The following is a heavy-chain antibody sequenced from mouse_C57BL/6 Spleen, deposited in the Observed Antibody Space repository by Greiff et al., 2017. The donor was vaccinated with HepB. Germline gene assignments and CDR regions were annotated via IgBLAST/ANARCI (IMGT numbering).Heavy chain of an antibody. D-gene: IGHD2-1*01. J-gene: IGHJ3*01. V-gene: IGHV3-6*01. CDR2: ISYDGSN. CDR1: GYSITSGYY. Sequence: EVQRVESGPGLVKPSQSLSLTCSVTGYSITSGYYWNWIRQFPGNKLEWMGYISYDGSNNYNPSLKNRISITRDTSKNQFFLKLNSVTTEDTATYYCASPKGDGNYGFAYWGQGTLVTVSA. CDR3: ASPKGDGNYGFAY.